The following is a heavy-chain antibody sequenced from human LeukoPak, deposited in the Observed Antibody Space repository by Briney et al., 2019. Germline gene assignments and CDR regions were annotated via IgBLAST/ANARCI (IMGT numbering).Heavy chain of an antibody. D-gene: IGHD2-15*01. V-gene: IGHV4-39*07. CDR3: ERERVGYYFDY. CDR1: GGSISIRSYY. J-gene: IGHJ4*02. CDR2: IYYSGST. Sequence: SETLSLTCTVSGGSISIRSYYWGWIRQPPGKWLEWIGSIYYSGSTYYNPSLKSRVTISVDTSKNQFSLQLNSVTPEDTAVYYCERERVGYYFDYWGQGTLVTVSS.